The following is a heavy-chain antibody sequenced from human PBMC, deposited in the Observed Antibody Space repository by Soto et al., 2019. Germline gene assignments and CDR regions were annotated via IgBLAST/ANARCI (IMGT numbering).Heavy chain of an antibody. Sequence: SETLSLTCTVSGGSISSYYWSWIRQPPGKGLEWIGYIYYSGSTNYNPSLKSRVTISVDTSKNQFSLKLSSVTAADTAVYYCARVTEWLRSYNWFDPWGQGTLVTVST. CDR2: IYYSGST. J-gene: IGHJ5*02. CDR3: ARVTEWLRSYNWFDP. CDR1: GGSISSYY. D-gene: IGHD5-12*01. V-gene: IGHV4-59*01.